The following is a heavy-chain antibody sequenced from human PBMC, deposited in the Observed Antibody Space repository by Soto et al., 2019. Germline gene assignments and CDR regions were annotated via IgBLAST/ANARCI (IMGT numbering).Heavy chain of an antibody. D-gene: IGHD6-13*01. CDR2: ISYDGSKK. CDR3: AKDMGITALKHYFNF. CDR1: GFTLSGYG. V-gene: IGHV3-30-3*02. Sequence: GGSLRLSCAASGFTLSGYGMHWVRQAPGKGLEWVAVISYDGSKKYYADSVKGRFTVSRDNSKNTLYLQMNSLRAEDTALYYCAKDMGITALKHYFNFWGQGTLVTVSS. J-gene: IGHJ4*02.